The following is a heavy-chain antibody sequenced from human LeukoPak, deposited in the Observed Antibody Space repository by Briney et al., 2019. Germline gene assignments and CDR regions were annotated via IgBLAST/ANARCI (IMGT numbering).Heavy chain of an antibody. V-gene: IGHV3-7*03. CDR2: IKQDGSEK. CDR1: GFTFSSYW. CDR3: ARDPYYYDSSGYSP. J-gene: IGHJ4*02. D-gene: IGHD3-22*01. Sequence: GGSLRLSCAASGFTFSSYWMSWVRQAPGKGLEWVANIKQDGSEKYYVDSVKGRFTISRDNAKNSLYLQMNSLRVEDTAVYYCARDPYYYDSSGYSPWGQGTLVTVSS.